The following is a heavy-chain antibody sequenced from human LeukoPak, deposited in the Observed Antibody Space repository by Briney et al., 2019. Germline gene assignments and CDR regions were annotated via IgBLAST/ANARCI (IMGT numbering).Heavy chain of an antibody. CDR2: INAGNGNT. J-gene: IGHJ6*02. D-gene: IGHD1-7*01. CDR3: ATSTEDDYYGMDV. Sequence: ASVKVSCKASGYTFTSYAMHWVRQAPGRRLEWMGWINAGNGNTKYSQKFQGRVTMTEDTSTDTAYMELSSLRSEDTAVYYCATSTEDDYYGMDVWGQGTTVTVSS. CDR1: GYTFTSYA. V-gene: IGHV1-3*01.